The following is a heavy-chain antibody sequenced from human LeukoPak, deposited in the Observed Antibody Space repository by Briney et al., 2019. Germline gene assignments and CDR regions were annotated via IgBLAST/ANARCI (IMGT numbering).Heavy chain of an antibody. CDR3: ARARYNWNGNWFDP. J-gene: IGHJ5*02. CDR1: GGSISSGSYY. V-gene: IGHV4-61*02. D-gene: IGHD1-1*01. Sequence: SETLSLTXTVSGGSISSGSYYWSWIRQPAGKGLEWIGRIYTSGSTNYNPSLKSRVTISVDTSKNQFSLKLSSVTAADTAVYYCARARYNWNGNWFDPWGQGTLVTVSS. CDR2: IYTSGST.